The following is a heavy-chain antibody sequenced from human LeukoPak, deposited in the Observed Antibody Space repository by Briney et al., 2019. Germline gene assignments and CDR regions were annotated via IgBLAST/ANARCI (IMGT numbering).Heavy chain of an antibody. CDR1: GGSISNYY. CDR3: ARGGYCSSSSCYGDDAFDI. Sequence: SETLSLTCTVSGGSISNYYWSWIRQSPGEGLEWIGYIYYSGSTNYNPSLMSRVTISVDTPRNQSSLRLSSVTAADTAMYYCARGGYCSSSSCYGDDAFDIWGQGTMVTVSS. CDR2: IYYSGST. V-gene: IGHV4-59*01. J-gene: IGHJ3*02. D-gene: IGHD2-2*01.